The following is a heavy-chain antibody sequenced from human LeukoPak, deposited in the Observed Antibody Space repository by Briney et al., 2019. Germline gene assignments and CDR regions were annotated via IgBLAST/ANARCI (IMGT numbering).Heavy chain of an antibody. J-gene: IGHJ4*02. CDR3: TRDRTTVTLFDY. CDR2: INFDGSTT. Sequence: PGGSLRLSCAASGFTFSSHWMHWVRLVPGKGLVWPSRINFDGSTTGYADSVKGRFTVSRDNAKNTLYLQMNSLRAEDTAVYYCTRDRTTVTLFDYWGQGTLVTVSS. V-gene: IGHV3-74*01. D-gene: IGHD4-17*01. CDR1: GFTFSSHW.